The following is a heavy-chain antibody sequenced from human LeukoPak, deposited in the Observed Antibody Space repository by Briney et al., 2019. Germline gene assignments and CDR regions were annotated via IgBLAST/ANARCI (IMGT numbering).Heavy chain of an antibody. Sequence: SETLSLTCTVSGVSISSYYWSWIRQPAGKGLEWIGRIYTSGSTNYNPSLRSRVTLSVDKSKNQFSLKLSSVTDADTAVYYCAKASIAAAGWFDPWGQGPLVTVSS. CDR2: IYTSGST. V-gene: IGHV4-4*07. J-gene: IGHJ5*02. CDR3: AKASIAAAGWFDP. D-gene: IGHD6-13*01. CDR1: GVSISSYY.